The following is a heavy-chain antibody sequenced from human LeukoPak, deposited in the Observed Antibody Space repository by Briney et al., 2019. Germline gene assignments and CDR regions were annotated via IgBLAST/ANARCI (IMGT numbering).Heavy chain of an antibody. CDR2: IYYSGST. J-gene: IGHJ4*02. V-gene: IGHV4-39*01. CDR1: AGSISSSSYY. D-gene: IGHD6-19*01. CDR3: ARQSGGWYGY. Sequence: SETLSLTCTVSAGSISSSSYYWGWIRPPPGKGLEWIGSIYYSGSTYYNPSLKSRVTISVDTSKNQFSLKLSSVTAADTAVYYCARQSGGWYGYWGQGTLVTVSS.